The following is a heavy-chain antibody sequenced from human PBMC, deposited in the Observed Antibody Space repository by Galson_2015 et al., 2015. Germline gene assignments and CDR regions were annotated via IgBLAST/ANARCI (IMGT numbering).Heavy chain of an antibody. CDR2: ISYDGSNK. CDR3: ARERGYSGYEVQ. V-gene: IGHV3-30-3*01. J-gene: IGHJ4*02. CDR1: GFTFSSYA. Sequence: SLRLSCAASGFTFSSYAMHWVRQAPGKGLEWVAVISYDGSNKYYADSVKGRFTISRDNSKNTLYLQMNSLRAEDTAVYYCARERGYSGYEVQWGQGTLVTVSS. D-gene: IGHD5-12*01.